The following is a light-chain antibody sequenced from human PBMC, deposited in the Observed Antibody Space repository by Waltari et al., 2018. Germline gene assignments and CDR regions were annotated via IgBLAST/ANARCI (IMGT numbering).Light chain of an antibody. V-gene: IGKV3-20*01. J-gene: IGKJ2*03. CDR1: QNIDNDY. Sequence: VLTQSPNTLSLSPGETATLSCRASQNIDNDYLAWYQHKPGQGPWLLIYGASKGAIDVPVKFRGSGSGTDFTLTISRLEPEDSAVYYCQQYGPSTGFSFGRGTNLQIK. CDR3: QQYGPSTGFS. CDR2: GAS.